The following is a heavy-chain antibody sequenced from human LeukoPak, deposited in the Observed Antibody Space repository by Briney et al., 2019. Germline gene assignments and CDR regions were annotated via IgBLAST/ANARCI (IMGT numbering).Heavy chain of an antibody. D-gene: IGHD7-27*01. CDR3: ASLGTLRS. CDR2: ISYSGTN. J-gene: IGHJ5*02. V-gene: IGHV4-39*01. CDR1: GGSVSSSTYY. Sequence: PSETLSLTCTVSGGSVSSSTYYWGWIRQPPGKGLEWIGSISYSGTNYNNPSLKSRVSISIDTSKNQFSVKLPSVSAADTAMYYCASLGTLRSWGQGTLVTVSS.